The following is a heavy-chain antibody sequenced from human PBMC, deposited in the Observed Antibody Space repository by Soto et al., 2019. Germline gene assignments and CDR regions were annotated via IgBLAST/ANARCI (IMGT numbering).Heavy chain of an antibody. Sequence: GGSLRLSCAASGFTFSSYSMNWVRQAPGKGLEWVSSISSSSSYIYYADSVKGRFTISRDNAKNSLYLQMNSLRAEDTAVYYCASDQYNCNYLESGPYYYYYGMDVWGQGTTVTVSS. J-gene: IGHJ6*02. D-gene: IGHD1-7*01. CDR1: GFTFSSYS. V-gene: IGHV3-21*01. CDR3: ASDQYNCNYLESGPYYYYYGMDV. CDR2: ISSSSSYI.